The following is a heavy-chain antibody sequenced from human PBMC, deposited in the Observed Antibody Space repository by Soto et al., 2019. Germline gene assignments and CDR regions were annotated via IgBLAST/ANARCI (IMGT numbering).Heavy chain of an antibody. D-gene: IGHD4-17*01. CDR1: GGSISSYY. J-gene: IGHJ4*02. CDR3: ARVYGDYLHY. CDR2: IYYSGST. Sequence: PSETLSLTCTVPGGSISSYYWSWIRQPPGKGLEWIGYIYYSGSTNYNPSLKSRVTISVDTSKNQFSLKLSSVTAADTAVYYCARVYGDYLHYLGQGTLVTVSS. V-gene: IGHV4-59*01.